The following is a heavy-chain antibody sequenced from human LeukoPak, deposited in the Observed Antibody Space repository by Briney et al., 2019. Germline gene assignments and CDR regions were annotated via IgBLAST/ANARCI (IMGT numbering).Heavy chain of an antibody. V-gene: IGHV4-31*03. J-gene: IGHJ4*02. Sequence: SSQTLSLTCTVSGGSISSGGYYWSWIRQHPGKGLEWIGYIYYSGSTYYNPSLKSRVTISVDTSKNQFSLKLSSVTAADTAVYYCARSPWGLSTAMYYFDYWGQGTLVTVSS. D-gene: IGHD3-16*02. CDR3: ARSPWGLSTAMYYFDY. CDR2: IYYSGST. CDR1: GGSISSGGYY.